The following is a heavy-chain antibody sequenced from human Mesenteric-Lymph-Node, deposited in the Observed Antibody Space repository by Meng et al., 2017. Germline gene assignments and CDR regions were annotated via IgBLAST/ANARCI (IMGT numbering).Heavy chain of an antibody. CDR1: GGSISSGGYY. CDR2: IYYSGST. Sequence: QVQVTESGPGLVKPSKTLSLTCIVSGGSISSGGYYWSWIRQHPGKGLEWIGYIYYSGSTYYNPSLKSRVTISVDTSKNQFYLKLSSVTAADTAVYYCARGGYYSFDYWGQGTLVTVSS. D-gene: IGHD5-18*01. CDR3: ARGGYYSFDY. J-gene: IGHJ4*02. V-gene: IGHV4-31*03.